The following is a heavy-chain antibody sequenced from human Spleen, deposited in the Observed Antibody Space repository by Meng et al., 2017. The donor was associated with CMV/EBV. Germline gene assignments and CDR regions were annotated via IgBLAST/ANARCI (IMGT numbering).Heavy chain of an antibody. CDR3: ARDHIVSGQGIS. CDR1: GDSINNHYY. D-gene: IGHD2-21*01. V-gene: IGHV4-38-2*02. Sequence: QVQLQESGPGLVKPSETLSLTCVVSGDSINNHYYWGWIRQPPGKGLEWIGSSDFSRTTHYNPSLKSRVTMSADTSKNHFSLSLNSVTAADTAVNYCARDHIVSGQGISWGQGTLVTVSS. J-gene: IGHJ5*02. CDR2: SDFSRTT.